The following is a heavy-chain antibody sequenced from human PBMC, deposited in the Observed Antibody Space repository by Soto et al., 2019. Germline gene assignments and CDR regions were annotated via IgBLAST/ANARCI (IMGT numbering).Heavy chain of an antibody. V-gene: IGHV1-69*01. J-gene: IGHJ4*02. CDR3: ARAVLYGEDSYYFDY. Sequence: QVQLVQSGAEVKKPGSSVKVSCKASGGTFSSYAISWVRQAPGQWLEWMGGIIPIFGTANYAQKFQGRVTITADESTSTAYMELSSLRSEDTAVYYCARAVLYGEDSYYFDYWGQGTLVTVSS. CDR1: GGTFSSYA. CDR2: IIPIFGTA. D-gene: IGHD2-8*01.